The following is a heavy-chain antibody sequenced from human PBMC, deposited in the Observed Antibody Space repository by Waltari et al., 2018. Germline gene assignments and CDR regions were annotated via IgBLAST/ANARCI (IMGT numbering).Heavy chain of an antibody. J-gene: IGHJ3*02. D-gene: IGHD3-3*01. Sequence: EVQVVESGGGLAQPGGSLRLSCAASGLTFTTHWMHWVRQAPGKGLVWVSHISSDGNIANYADSVKGRFTISRDNAKNTLFLQMNSLRVEDTAVYYCTTSHNYTTFDIWGQGTVVTVSS. CDR2: ISSDGNIA. V-gene: IGHV3-74*01. CDR1: GLTFTTHW. CDR3: TTSHNYTTFDI.